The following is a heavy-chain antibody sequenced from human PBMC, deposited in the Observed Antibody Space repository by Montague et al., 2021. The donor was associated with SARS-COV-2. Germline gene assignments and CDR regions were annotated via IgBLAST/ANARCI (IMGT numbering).Heavy chain of an antibody. J-gene: IGHJ6*02. CDR2: IDWDDDK. CDR3: ARTEYFGILYYYYGLDV. D-gene: IGHD3-9*01. CDR1: GFSLSTSGMC. V-gene: IGHV2-70*01. Sequence: PALVKPTQTLTLTCTFSGFSLSTSGMCVSWIRQPPGKALEWLALIDWDDDKYYSTSLKTRLTISKDTSKNQVVLTMTNMNPADTATYYCARTEYFGILYYYYGLDVWGQGTTVTVSS.